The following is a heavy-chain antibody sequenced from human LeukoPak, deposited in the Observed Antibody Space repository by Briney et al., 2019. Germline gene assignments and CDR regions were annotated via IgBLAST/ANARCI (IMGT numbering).Heavy chain of an antibody. V-gene: IGHV1-2*02. CDR1: GYTFTGYY. D-gene: IGHD3-22*01. Sequence: ASVKVSCKASGYTFTGYYMHWVRQAPGQGLEWMGWINPNSGGINYVQKFQGRVTMTRDTSISTAYMELSRLRSDDTAVYYCARVKGYDSSGYTATFDIWGQGTMVTVSS. J-gene: IGHJ3*02. CDR2: INPNSGGI. CDR3: ARVKGYDSSGYTATFDI.